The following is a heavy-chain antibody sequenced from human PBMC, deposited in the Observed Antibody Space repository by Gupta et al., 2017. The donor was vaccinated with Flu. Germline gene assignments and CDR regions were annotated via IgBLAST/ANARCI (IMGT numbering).Heavy chain of an antibody. V-gene: IGHV3-48*03. CDR3: ARGHWDA. J-gene: IGHJ5*02. Sequence: ESQPVASGGGLVQPGGSLRLSCAASGFTSSDHDVSGVRKAPGKGVEWVSFISSSGFTYYTDSVKGRFTISRDNAKNSVYLQMDSLRAEDTAFYYCARGHWDAWGQGTLVTVSS. CDR1: GFTSSDHD. CDR2: ISSSGFT.